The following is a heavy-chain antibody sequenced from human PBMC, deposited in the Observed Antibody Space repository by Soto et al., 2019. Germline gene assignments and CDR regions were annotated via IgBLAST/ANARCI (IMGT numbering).Heavy chain of an antibody. CDR2: ISAYNGNT. CDR3: ARDIESVVVVTANYYYYYGMDV. Sequence: ASEKVSCKASGYTFTSYGISWVRQAPGQGLEWMGWISAYNGNTNYAQKLQGRVTMTTDTSTSTAYMELRSLRSDDTAVYYCARDIESVVVVTANYYYYYGMDVCAQGSTVTVSS. J-gene: IGHJ6*02. D-gene: IGHD2-21*02. CDR1: GYTFTSYG. V-gene: IGHV1-18*04.